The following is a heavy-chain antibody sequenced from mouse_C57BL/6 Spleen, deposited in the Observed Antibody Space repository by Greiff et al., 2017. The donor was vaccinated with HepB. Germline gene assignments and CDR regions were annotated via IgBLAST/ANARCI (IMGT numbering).Heavy chain of an antibody. CDR3: ARMITTGGYFDY. V-gene: IGHV5-17*01. D-gene: IGHD2-4*01. J-gene: IGHJ2*01. CDR2: ISSGSSTI. CDR1: GFTFSDYG. Sequence: EVKLMESGGGLVKPGGSLKLSCAASGFTFSDYGMHWVRQAPEKGLEWVAYISSGSSTIYYADTVKGRFTISRDNAKNTLFLQMTSLRSEDTAMYYCARMITTGGYFDYWGQGTTLTVSS.